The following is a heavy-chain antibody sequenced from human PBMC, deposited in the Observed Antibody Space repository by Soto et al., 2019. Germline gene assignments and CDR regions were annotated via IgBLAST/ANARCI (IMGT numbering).Heavy chain of an antibody. Sequence: SETLSLTCTVSGGSISSGGYYWCWIRQHPGKGLEWIGYIYYSGSTYYNPSLKSRVTISVDTSKNQFSLKLSSVTAADTAVYYCARVLGTLSFDYWGQGTLVTVSS. CDR1: GGSISSGGYY. CDR3: ARVLGTLSFDY. D-gene: IGHD1-1*01. J-gene: IGHJ4*02. CDR2: IYYSGST. V-gene: IGHV4-31*03.